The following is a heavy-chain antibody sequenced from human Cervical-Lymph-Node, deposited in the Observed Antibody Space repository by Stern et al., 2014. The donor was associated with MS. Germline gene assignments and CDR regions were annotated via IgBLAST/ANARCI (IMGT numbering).Heavy chain of an antibody. CDR2: ISYDGNHK. CDR1: GFPFSSYG. CDR3: ARDYEDTSMLFDH. V-gene: IGHV3-30*03. D-gene: IGHD2-8*01. Sequence: VKLVESGGAVVQPGRSLRLSCAASGFPFSSYGMHWVRQAPGKRLEWVTVISYDGNHKYYAASVKGRFTISRDNSKNTLHLQMNSVTPDDTAIYYCARDYEDTSMLFDHWGQGTLVTVSS. J-gene: IGHJ4*02.